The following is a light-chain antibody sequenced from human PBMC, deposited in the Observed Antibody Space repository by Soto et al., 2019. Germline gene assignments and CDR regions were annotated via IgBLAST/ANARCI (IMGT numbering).Light chain of an antibody. CDR2: GAS. CDR3: QQYGRARLT. V-gene: IGKV3-20*01. Sequence: IVLIQSLGTLSLTPGERATLSCRASQSVTSYLAWYQQKPGQAPRLLIYGASFRATDVPDRFTAGGSGTDFTLTISRLEPEDYAVYYCQQYGRARLTFGGGTKV. CDR1: QSVTSY. J-gene: IGKJ4*01.